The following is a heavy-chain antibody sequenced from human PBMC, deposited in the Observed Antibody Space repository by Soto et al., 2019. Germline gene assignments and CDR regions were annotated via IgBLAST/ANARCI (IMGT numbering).Heavy chain of an antibody. CDR3: ARRNSYGHFDY. D-gene: IGHD5-18*01. Sequence: SETLSLTCSVSGGSISISSYYWGWIRQPPGKGLEWIGSIYYSGSTYYNPSLKSRVTISVDTSKNQFSLKLSSVTAADTAVYYCARRNSYGHFDYWGQGTLVTVSS. CDR2: IYYSGST. CDR1: GGSISISSYY. J-gene: IGHJ4*02. V-gene: IGHV4-39*01.